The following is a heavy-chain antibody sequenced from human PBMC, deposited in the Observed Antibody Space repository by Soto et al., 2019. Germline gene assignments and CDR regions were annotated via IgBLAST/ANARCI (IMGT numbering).Heavy chain of an antibody. CDR2: INHSGST. V-gene: IGHV4-34*01. CDR1: GGSFSGYY. J-gene: IGHJ4*02. Sequence: SETLSLTCAVYGGSFSGYYWSWIRQPPGKGLEWIGEINHSGSTNYNPSLKSRVTISVDTSKNQFSLKLSSVTAADTAVYYCARGVLRYLDWSQGTLVTVSS. D-gene: IGHD3-9*01. CDR3: ARGVLRYLD.